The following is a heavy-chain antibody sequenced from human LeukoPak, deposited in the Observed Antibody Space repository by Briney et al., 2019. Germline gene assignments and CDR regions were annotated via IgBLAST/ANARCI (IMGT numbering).Heavy chain of an antibody. CDR1: GFTFSSYS. V-gene: IGHV3-21*01. D-gene: IGHD2-2*03. CDR3: ARSLDIVVVPAAIPHYYYYGMDV. CDR2: ISSSSSYI. Sequence: GGSLRLSCAASGFTFSSYSMNWVRQAPGKGLEWVSSISSSSSYIYYADSVKGRFTISRDNAKNSLYLQMNSLGAEDTAVYYCARSLDIVVVPAAIPHYYYYGMDVWGQGTTVTVSS. J-gene: IGHJ6*02.